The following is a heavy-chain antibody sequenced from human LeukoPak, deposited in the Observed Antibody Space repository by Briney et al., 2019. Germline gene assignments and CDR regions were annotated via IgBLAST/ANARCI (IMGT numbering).Heavy chain of an antibody. D-gene: IGHD2-2*02. CDR1: GGSFINYW. V-gene: IGHV5-51*01. CDR3: ARHPRIPRERRHYYYYMDV. CDR2: IYPGNSDT. Sequence: GESRKISCKGSGGSFINYWIGWGRQMPGKGLEWMGIIYPGNSDTLYNPSFQGQVTISVDKSISTAYLQWSSLQASDTAMYYCARHPRIPRERRHYYYYMDVWGKGTTVTVSS. J-gene: IGHJ6*03.